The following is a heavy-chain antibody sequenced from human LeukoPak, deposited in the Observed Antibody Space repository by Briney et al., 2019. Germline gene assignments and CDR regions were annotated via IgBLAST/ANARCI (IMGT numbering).Heavy chain of an antibody. CDR3: ARHDRGDYGGTIDY. Sequence: GESLKISCKASGYSFISHWIGWVRQRPGQGLEFMGIIYPGDSDTRYSPSFQGQVTISADKSISTAYLQWSSLKASDTAMYYCARHDRGDYGGTIDYWGQGTLVTVSS. J-gene: IGHJ4*02. CDR1: GYSFISHW. V-gene: IGHV5-51*01. D-gene: IGHD4-23*01. CDR2: IYPGDSDT.